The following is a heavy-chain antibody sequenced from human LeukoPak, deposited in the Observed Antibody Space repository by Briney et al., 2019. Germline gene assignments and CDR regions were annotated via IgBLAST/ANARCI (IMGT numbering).Heavy chain of an antibody. J-gene: IGHJ4*02. CDR1: GYTFTSYG. Sequence: GASVKVSCKASGYTFTSYGISRVRQAPGQGLEWMGGIIPIFGTANYAQKFQGRVTITADESTSTAYMELSSLRSEDTAVYYCATQEIAGRITTPGYFDYWGQGTLVTVSS. CDR2: IIPIFGTA. D-gene: IGHD4-11*01. CDR3: ATQEIAGRITTPGYFDY. V-gene: IGHV1-69*13.